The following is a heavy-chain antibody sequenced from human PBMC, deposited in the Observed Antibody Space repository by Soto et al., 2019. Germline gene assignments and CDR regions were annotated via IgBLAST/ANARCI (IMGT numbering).Heavy chain of an antibody. CDR2: ISSSSSTI. D-gene: IGHD2-2*01. J-gene: IGHJ5*02. CDR3: ARDNSGLVVPAAIQRFDP. Sequence: EVQLVESGGGLVQPGGSLRFSCAASGFTFSSYSMNWVRQAPGKGLEWVSYISSSSSTIYYADSVKGRFTISRDNAKNSLYLQMNSLRAEDTAVYYCARDNSGLVVPAAIQRFDPWRQGTLVTVSS. V-gene: IGHV3-48*01. CDR1: GFTFSSYS.